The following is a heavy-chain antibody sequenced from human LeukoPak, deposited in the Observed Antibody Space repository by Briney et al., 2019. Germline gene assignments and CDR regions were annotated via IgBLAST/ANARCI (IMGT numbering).Heavy chain of an antibody. Sequence: ASVKVSCKASGGTFSSYAISWVRQAPGRGLEWMGRIIPILGIANYAQKFQGTVTITAAKSTSTAYMELSSLRSEATAVYYCARMRLTSDHRYYFDYWGQGTLVTVSS. J-gene: IGHJ4*02. V-gene: IGHV1-69*04. CDR2: IIPILGIA. CDR3: ARMRLTSDHRYYFDY. D-gene: IGHD3-16*01. CDR1: GGTFSSYA.